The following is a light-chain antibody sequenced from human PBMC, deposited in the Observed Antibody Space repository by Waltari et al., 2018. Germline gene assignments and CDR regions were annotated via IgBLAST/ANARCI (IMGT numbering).Light chain of an antibody. CDR3: QSYDSSLGGSV. CDR2: ANN. CDR1: SPNIGASYD. Sequence: QSVLTQPPSVSGAPGQRVTISSTGSSPNIGASYDGHWYQQLPGTAPKVLIYANNNRPSGVPDRFSGSKSGTSASLAISGLKAEDEADYYCQSYDSSLGGSVFGGGTKLTVL. V-gene: IGLV1-40*01. J-gene: IGLJ3*02.